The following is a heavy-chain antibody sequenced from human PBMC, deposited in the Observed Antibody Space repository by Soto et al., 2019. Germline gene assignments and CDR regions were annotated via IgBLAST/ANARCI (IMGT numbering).Heavy chain of an antibody. CDR3: AREGANWNSPSY. J-gene: IGHJ4*02. CDR1: GGTYSSYT. Sequence: SVKVSCKASGGTYSSYTMSWVRQAPGQGLEWMGRIIPILGIANYAQKFQGRVTITADKSTSTAYMELSSLRSEDTAVYYCAREGANWNSPSYWGQGTLVTVSS. D-gene: IGHD1-1*01. CDR2: IIPILGIA. V-gene: IGHV1-69*04.